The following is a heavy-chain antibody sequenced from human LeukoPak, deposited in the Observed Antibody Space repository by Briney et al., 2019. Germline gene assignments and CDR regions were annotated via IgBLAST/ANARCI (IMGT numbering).Heavy chain of an antibody. CDR1: GFTFSSYS. D-gene: IGHD1-14*01. Sequence: GGSLRLSCAASGFTFSSYSMNWVRQAPGKGLEWVSSISSNSIYVFYADSMKGRFTISRDNANNSLSLQMNSLRAEDTAVYYCARDHVDRIWYFDYWGQGTLVTVSS. V-gene: IGHV3-21*01. CDR2: ISSNSIYV. CDR3: ARDHVDRIWYFDY. J-gene: IGHJ4*02.